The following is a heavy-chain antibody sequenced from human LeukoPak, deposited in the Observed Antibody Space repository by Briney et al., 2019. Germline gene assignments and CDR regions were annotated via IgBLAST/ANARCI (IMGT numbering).Heavy chain of an antibody. J-gene: IGHJ4*02. CDR3: ARDRHRAGFFDY. V-gene: IGHV1-2*02. Sequence: ASVKVSCKASGYTFTGYYMHWVRQAPGQGLEWMGWINPNSGGTNYAQKFQGRVTMTRDTSISTAYMELSRLRSDDTAVYYCARDRHRAGFFDYWGQGTLVTVSS. CDR2: INPNSGGT. CDR1: GYTFTGYY.